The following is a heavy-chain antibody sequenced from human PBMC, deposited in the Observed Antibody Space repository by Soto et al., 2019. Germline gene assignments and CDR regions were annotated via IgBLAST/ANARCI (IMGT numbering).Heavy chain of an antibody. CDR1: GFTFDDYA. CDR2: ISWTSGSI. D-gene: IGHD3-10*01. V-gene: IGHV3-9*01. J-gene: IGHJ4*02. Sequence: EVQLVESGGVLVQPGRSLRLSCAASGFTFDDYAMHWVRQAPGKGLEWVSGISWTSGSIGYADSVKGRFTISRDNAKNSLYLQMNSLRAEDTALYYCAKDYGSGSYTNLDYWGQGTLVTVSS. CDR3: AKDYGSGSYTNLDY.